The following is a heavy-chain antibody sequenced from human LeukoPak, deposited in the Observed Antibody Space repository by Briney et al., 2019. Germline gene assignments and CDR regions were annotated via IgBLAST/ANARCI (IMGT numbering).Heavy chain of an antibody. Sequence: GGSLRLSCAASGFTFSSYWMSWVRQAPGEGLEWVANIKQDGSEKYYVDSVKGRFTISRDNAKNSLYLQMNSLRAEDTAVYYCATLYCSGGSCYPGPFDYCRQATLVTVSS. CDR1: GFTFSSYW. V-gene: IGHV3-7*01. CDR3: ATLYCSGGSCYPGPFDY. D-gene: IGHD2-15*01. CDR2: IKQDGSEK. J-gene: IGHJ4*02.